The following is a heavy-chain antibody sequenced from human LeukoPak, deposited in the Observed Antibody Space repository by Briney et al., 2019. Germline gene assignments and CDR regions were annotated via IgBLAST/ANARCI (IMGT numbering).Heavy chain of an antibody. V-gene: IGHV4-59*01. J-gene: IGHJ4*02. CDR1: VGSISSYY. CDR3: ARVLRPMASQYYFDY. D-gene: IGHD3-10*01. Sequence: PSETLSLTCTVSVGSISSYYWSWIRQPPGKGLEWIGYIYYSGTTSYNPSLKTRVTISIDTSKNQFSLKLSSVTAADTAVYYCARVLRPMASQYYFDYWGQGTLVTVSS. CDR2: IYYSGTT.